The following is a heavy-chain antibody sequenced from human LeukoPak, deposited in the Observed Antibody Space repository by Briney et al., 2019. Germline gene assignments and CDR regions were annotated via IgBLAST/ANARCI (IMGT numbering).Heavy chain of an antibody. J-gene: IGHJ4*02. D-gene: IGHD1-1*01. CDR1: GFSLSTSGMF. Sequence: SGPTLVNPTQTLTLTCTFSGFSLSTSGMFVSWIRQPPGKALEWLARIDWDDDKYYSTSLKTRLTISKDTSKNQVVLTMTNMDPVDTATYYCARTLQQSTTYSLDYWGQGTLVTVSS. V-gene: IGHV2-70*11. CDR3: ARTLQQSTTYSLDY. CDR2: IDWDDDK.